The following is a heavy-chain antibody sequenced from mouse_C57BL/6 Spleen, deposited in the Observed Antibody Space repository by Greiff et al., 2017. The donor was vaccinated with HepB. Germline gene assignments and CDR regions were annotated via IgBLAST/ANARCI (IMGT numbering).Heavy chain of an antibody. J-gene: IGHJ2*01. CDR1: GFTFSSYG. CDR2: ISSGGSYT. CDR3: AKQVEDGLYFDY. V-gene: IGHV5-6*01. Sequence: EVQGVESGGDLVKPGGSLKLSCAASGFTFSSYGMSWVRQTPDKRLEWVATISSGGSYTYYPDSVKGRFTISRDNAKNTLYLQMSSLKSEDTAMYYCAKQVEDGLYFDYWGQGTTLTGSS. D-gene: IGHD2-2*01.